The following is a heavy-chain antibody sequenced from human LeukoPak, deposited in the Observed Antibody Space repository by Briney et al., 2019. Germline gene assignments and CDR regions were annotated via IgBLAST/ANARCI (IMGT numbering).Heavy chain of an antibody. CDR1: GFTFSSYS. J-gene: IGHJ4*02. CDR3: VRGGLDH. D-gene: IGHD5-12*01. V-gene: IGHV3-48*01. Sequence: PGGSLRLSCVASGFTFSSYSMNWVRQTPGKGLEWVSYISSSSDTIYYADSVRGRFSISRDKAKNSLFLQMNSLRAEDTAVYYCVRGGLDHWGQGALVTVSS. CDR2: ISSSSDTI.